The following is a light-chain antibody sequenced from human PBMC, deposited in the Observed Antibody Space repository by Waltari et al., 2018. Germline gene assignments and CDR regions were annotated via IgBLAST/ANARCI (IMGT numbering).Light chain of an antibody. J-gene: IGKJ1*01. CDR3: QQFNTWWT. CDR2: GAS. CDR1: HSIRNN. Sequence: EIVLTQSPATLSVSPGERATLFCRASHSIRNNLAWYQQKPGQAPRLLIYGASTRATGIPARFSGSGSGTEFTLTISGLQSEDFAVYYCQQFNTWWTFGQGTKVEFK. V-gene: IGKV3-15*01.